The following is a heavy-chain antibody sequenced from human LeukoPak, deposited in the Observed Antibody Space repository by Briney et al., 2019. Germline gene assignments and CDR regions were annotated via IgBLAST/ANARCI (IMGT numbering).Heavy chain of an antibody. CDR1: GYTFTSYG. V-gene: IGHV1-18*01. Sequence: ASVKVSCKASGYTFTSYGISWVRQAPGQGLEWMGWISAYNGNTNYAQKLQGRVTMTRDTSTNTAYMELTSLSSEDTAVYYCARSGFSNTFPLDYWGQGTLVTVSS. D-gene: IGHD2/OR15-2a*01. J-gene: IGHJ4*02. CDR2: ISAYNGNT. CDR3: ARSGFSNTFPLDY.